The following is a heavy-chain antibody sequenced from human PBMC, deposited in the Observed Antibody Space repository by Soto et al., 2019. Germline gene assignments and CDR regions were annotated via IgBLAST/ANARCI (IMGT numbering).Heavy chain of an antibody. CDR3: ARVAVFGVVLDY. D-gene: IGHD3-3*01. CDR2: IYHSGST. V-gene: IGHV4-61*01. Sequence: QVELQESGPGLVRPSETLSLTCTVSGGSVSSGTHYWSWIRQPPGKGLEFIGYIYHSGSTNYKSSLKSRVTISVDKYNNQFSLRLSSVTAADTAVYYCARVAVFGVVLDYWGQGTLVAVSS. CDR1: GGSVSSGTHY. J-gene: IGHJ4*02.